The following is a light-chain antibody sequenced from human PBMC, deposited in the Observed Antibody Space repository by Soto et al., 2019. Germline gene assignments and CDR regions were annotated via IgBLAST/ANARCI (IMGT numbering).Light chain of an antibody. V-gene: IGKV3-15*01. CDR2: GTS. CDR3: QQYNYWPPS. CDR1: QSVSSN. J-gene: IGKJ3*01. Sequence: EVVMTQSPATLSVSPGERATLSCRASQSVSSNLAWYQQKPGQAPRLLIHGTSTRATGVPARFSGSGSGTESTLIISSLQSEDFAVYYCQQYNYWPPSFGPGTKGDIK.